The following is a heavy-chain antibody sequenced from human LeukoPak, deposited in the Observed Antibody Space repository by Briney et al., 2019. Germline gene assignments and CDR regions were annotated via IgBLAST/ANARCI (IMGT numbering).Heavy chain of an antibody. CDR1: GCSISSYY. Sequence: SETLSLTCTVSGCSISSYYWSWIRQPPGKGLEWIGYIYYSGSTNYNPSLKSRVTISVDTSKNQFSLKLSSVTAADTAVYYCARVVSRYFYFDYWGQGTLATVSS. V-gene: IGHV4-59*01. CDR3: ARVVSRYFYFDY. CDR2: IYYSGST. D-gene: IGHD2-8*01. J-gene: IGHJ4*02.